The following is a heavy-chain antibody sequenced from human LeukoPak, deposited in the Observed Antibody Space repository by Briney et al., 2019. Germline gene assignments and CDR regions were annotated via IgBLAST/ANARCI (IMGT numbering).Heavy chain of an antibody. Sequence: GGSLRLSCAASGFTFSDYYMSWIRQAPGKGLEWVSYITSSASTISYADSVKGRFTISRDNAKNSLYLQMNSLRAEDTAAYYCARAYRSYYVDYWGQGTLVTVSS. J-gene: IGHJ4*02. D-gene: IGHD1-14*01. CDR2: ITSSASTI. CDR1: GFTFSDYY. V-gene: IGHV3-11*01. CDR3: ARAYRSYYVDY.